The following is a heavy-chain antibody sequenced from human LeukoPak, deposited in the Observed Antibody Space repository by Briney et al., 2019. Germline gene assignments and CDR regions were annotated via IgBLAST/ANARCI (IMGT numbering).Heavy chain of an antibody. J-gene: IGHJ6*03. Sequence: GGSLRLSCAASGFTFSSYAMSWVRQAPGKGLEWVSAISGSGGSTYYADSVKGRFTISRDNSKNTLYLQMNSLRAEDTAVYYCAKVGCSSTSCYKNYYYMDVWGKGTTVTVSS. V-gene: IGHV3-23*01. D-gene: IGHD2-2*02. CDR3: AKVGCSSTSCYKNYYYMDV. CDR2: ISGSGGST. CDR1: GFTFSSYA.